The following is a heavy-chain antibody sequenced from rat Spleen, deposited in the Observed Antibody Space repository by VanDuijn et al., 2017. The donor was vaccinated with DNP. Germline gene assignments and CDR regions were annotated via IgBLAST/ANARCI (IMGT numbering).Heavy chain of an antibody. V-gene: IGHV2-27*01. CDR3: AEETTGVY. D-gene: IGHD1-1*01. CDR2: VQSDGNT. J-gene: IGHJ2*01. CDR1: GFSLTNYH. Sequence: QVQLKESGPGLVQPSQTLSLTCTVSGFSLTNYHVDWVRQPPGKGLEWMGRVQSDGNTDYNSVLKSRLSISRDTSKSQVFLTMNSLQTDDTAVYYCAEETTGVYWGQGVMVTVSS.